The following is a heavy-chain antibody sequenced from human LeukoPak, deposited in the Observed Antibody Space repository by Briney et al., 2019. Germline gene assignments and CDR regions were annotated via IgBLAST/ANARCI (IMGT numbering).Heavy chain of an antibody. Sequence: PGGSLRLSCAASGFTFSSYAMSWVRQAPGKGLEWVSAISGSGGSTYYADSVKGRFTISRDNSKNTLYLQMNSLRAEDTAVYYCAKDKGYSSSWYQNDYWGQGTLVTVCS. V-gene: IGHV3-23*01. CDR2: ISGSGGST. J-gene: IGHJ4*02. CDR3: AKDKGYSSSWYQNDY. CDR1: GFTFSSYA. D-gene: IGHD6-13*01.